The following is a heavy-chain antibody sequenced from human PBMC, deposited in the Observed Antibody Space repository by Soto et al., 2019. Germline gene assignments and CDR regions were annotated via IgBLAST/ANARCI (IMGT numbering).Heavy chain of an antibody. CDR2: IYYSGST. CDR1: GGSISSSSYY. Sequence: ETLSLTCTVSGGSISSSSYYWGWIRQPPGKGLEWIGSIYYSGSTYYNPSLKSRVTISVDTSKNQFSLKLSSVTAADTAVYYCGRYYGDLNPYYFDYWGQGTLVTVSS. CDR3: GRYYGDLNPYYFDY. D-gene: IGHD4-17*01. J-gene: IGHJ4*02. V-gene: IGHV4-39*01.